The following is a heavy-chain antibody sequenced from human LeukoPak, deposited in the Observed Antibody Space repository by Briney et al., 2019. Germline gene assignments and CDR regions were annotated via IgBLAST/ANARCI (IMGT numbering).Heavy chain of an antibody. CDR2: FDPEDGET. Sequence: ASVKVSCKVSGYTLTESTMHWVRQAPGKGLEWMGRFDPEDGETIYAQKFQGRVTMTGDTSTETAYMELSSLRSEDTAVYYCATGSSSRSWYRYYYYYGMDVWGQGTTVTVSS. CDR1: GYTLTEST. D-gene: IGHD6-13*01. J-gene: IGHJ6*02. CDR3: ATGSSSRSWYRYYYYYGMDV. V-gene: IGHV1-24*01.